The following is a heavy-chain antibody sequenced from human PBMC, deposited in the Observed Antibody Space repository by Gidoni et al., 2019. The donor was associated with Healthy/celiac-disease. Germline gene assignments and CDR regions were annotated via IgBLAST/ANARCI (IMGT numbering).Heavy chain of an antibody. Sequence: QEQLQQWGAGLLKPSATLCLTCAVYGRYFSGYYWSWIRQPPGKGLEWIGEINHSGSTNYNPSLKRLVTISVDTSKNQFSLKLSSVTAADTAVYYCARGRHFVRRYSGQLGLPFDYWGQGTLVTVSS. CDR3: ARGRHFVRRYSGQLGLPFDY. CDR1: GRYFSGYY. D-gene: IGHD5-12*01. CDR2: INHSGST. J-gene: IGHJ4*02. V-gene: IGHV4-34*01.